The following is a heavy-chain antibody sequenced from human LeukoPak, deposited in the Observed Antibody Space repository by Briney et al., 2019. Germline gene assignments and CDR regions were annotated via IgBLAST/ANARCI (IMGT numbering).Heavy chain of an antibody. J-gene: IGHJ4*02. Sequence: PGVSLRFSCAAYGFSFSCFSMIWVRQAPGMGLVWVSSISSSSSYIYYVDSVKGRFTISRDNATNSLYLQMNSLRAEDTAVYYCARVWSPPYTSSWPYYFDFWGQGTLVTVSS. CDR3: ARVWSPPYTSSWPYYFDF. CDR2: ISSSSSYI. D-gene: IGHD6-13*01. V-gene: IGHV3-21*01. CDR1: GFSFSCFS.